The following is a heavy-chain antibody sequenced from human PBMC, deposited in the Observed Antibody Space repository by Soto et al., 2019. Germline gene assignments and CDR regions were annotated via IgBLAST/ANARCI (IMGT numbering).Heavy chain of an antibody. CDR1: GFSLTTSGVG. CDR2: IYWNDDK. Sequence: GPALVNPAQTLTLTCTFSGFSLTTSGVGVGWIRQPPGKALEWLALIYWNDDKRYSPSLKGRLTITKDTSKNQVVLAMTNMDPVDTATYYCAHHTITPVTNWFDPWGLGTLVTVSS. CDR3: AHHTITPVTNWFDP. D-gene: IGHD1-20*01. J-gene: IGHJ5*02. V-gene: IGHV2-5*01.